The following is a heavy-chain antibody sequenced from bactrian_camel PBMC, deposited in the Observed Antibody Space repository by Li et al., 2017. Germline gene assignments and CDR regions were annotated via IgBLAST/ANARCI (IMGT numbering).Heavy chain of an antibody. Sequence: QLVESGGGSVQAGGSLRLSCEASGGTYSHYRPYCMAWFRQPPGKSREGVAAICTGGKHTFHDDGVKGQFTISQDKRVSMVYLQMNELKPEDTAMYYCAQGPGVGYGGSCAELRGYINWGQGTQVTVS. D-gene: IGHD6*01. CDR1: GGTYSHYRPYC. CDR2: ICTGGKHT. J-gene: IGHJ4*01. V-gene: IGHV3S40*01. CDR3: AQGPGVGYGGSCAELRGYIN.